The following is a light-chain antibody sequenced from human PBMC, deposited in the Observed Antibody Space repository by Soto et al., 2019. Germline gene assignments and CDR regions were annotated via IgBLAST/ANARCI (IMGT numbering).Light chain of an antibody. Sequence: QSVLTQPASVPGSPGQSITISCTGTSSDVGTYNYVSWYQQHPGKAPKLMIYEVSNRPSGVSNRFSGSKSGNTASLTISGLQAEDEADYYCSSYTSSITYVFGTGTKVTVL. V-gene: IGLV2-14*01. CDR3: SSYTSSITYV. J-gene: IGLJ1*01. CDR2: EVS. CDR1: SSDVGTYNY.